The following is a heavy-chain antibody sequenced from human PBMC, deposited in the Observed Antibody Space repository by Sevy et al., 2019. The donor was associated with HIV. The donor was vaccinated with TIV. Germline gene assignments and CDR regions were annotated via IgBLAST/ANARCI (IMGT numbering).Heavy chain of an antibody. CDR1: GYTLTGFS. D-gene: IGHD3-22*01. J-gene: IGHJ4*02. CDR2: FDPEDDET. CDR3: ATTKDYYDSSAYPFDY. Sequence: ASVKVSCKVSGYTLTGFSMHWVRQASGKGLEWMATFDPEDDETIYAQKFQGRVTMTEDTSTDTAYMELSSLRSEDTAVYYCATTKDYYDSSAYPFDYWGQGTLVTVSS. V-gene: IGHV1-24*01.